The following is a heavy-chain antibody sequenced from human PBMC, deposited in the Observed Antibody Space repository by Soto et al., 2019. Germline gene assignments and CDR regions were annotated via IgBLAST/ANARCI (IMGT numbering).Heavy chain of an antibody. CDR3: AKCMQAYWNYDAHHI. V-gene: IGHV3-23*01. J-gene: IGHJ3*02. CDR1: GFTFSSYS. D-gene: IGHD2-8*01. CDR2: ITGSAGTT. Sequence: GGSLRLSCAASGFTFSSYSMTWVRQAPGKGLEWVAHITGSAGTTYYADSVEGRFTISRDTSRNTVYLQMNSLRAEDTALYYCAKCMQAYWNYDAHHIWGQGTMVTVSS.